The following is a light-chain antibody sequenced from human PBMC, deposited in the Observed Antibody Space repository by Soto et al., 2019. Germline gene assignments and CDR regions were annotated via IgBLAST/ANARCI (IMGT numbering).Light chain of an antibody. V-gene: IGKV3-20*01. J-gene: IGKJ5*01. Sequence: EIVMTQSPATLSVSPGERATLSCRASQSVSNYLAWYQQKPGQAPRLLIYDASNRATGIPARFSGSGSGTDFTLTISSLEPEDFAVYYCQQYGSSPITFGQGTRLEIK. CDR2: DAS. CDR3: QQYGSSPIT. CDR1: QSVSNY.